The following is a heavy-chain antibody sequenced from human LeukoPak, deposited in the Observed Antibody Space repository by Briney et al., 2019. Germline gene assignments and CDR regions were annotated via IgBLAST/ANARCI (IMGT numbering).Heavy chain of an antibody. J-gene: IGHJ4*02. CDR1: GFTVSSNY. V-gene: IGHV3-53*01. CDR3: AKDEDNIVVVPAAPVDY. D-gene: IGHD2-2*01. Sequence: GGSLRLSCAASGFTVSSNYMSWVRQAPGKGLEWVSVIYSGGGTYYADSVKGRFTISGDNSKSTLYIQMNSLRAEDTAVYYCAKDEDNIVVVPAAPVDYWGQGTLVTVSS. CDR2: IYSGGGT.